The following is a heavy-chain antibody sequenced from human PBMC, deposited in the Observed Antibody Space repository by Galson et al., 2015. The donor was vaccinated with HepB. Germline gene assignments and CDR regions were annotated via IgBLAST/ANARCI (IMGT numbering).Heavy chain of an antibody. D-gene: IGHD6-13*01. CDR3: TRDPSSTLGYGMDV. J-gene: IGHJ6*02. Sequence: SLRLSCAASGFTVSSSYMSWVRQAPGKGLEWVSVIYTGGTTYYADSVKGRFSISRDDSKNTVYLQLNSLRAEDTAVYYCTRDPSSTLGYGMDVWAKGPPSPSP. V-gene: IGHV3-53*01. CDR2: IYTGGTT. CDR1: GFTVSSSY.